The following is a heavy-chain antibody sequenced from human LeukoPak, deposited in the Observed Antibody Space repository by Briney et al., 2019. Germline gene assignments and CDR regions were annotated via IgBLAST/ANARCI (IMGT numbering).Heavy chain of an antibody. D-gene: IGHD2-21*02. J-gene: IGHJ4*02. CDR1: GFTFSSYA. Sequence: GGSLRLSCAASGFTFSSYAVNWVRQAPGKGLEWVSGIIGSGGSTYYADSVKGRFTISRDNSKNTLYLQMNSLRAEDTAAYYCARQYITATEYWGQGTLVTVSS. CDR2: IIGSGGST. CDR3: ARQYITATEY. V-gene: IGHV3-23*01.